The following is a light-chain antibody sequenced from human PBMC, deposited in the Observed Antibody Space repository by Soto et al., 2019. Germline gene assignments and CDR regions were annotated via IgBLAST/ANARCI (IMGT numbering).Light chain of an antibody. V-gene: IGLV2-14*03. CDR2: DVS. Sequence: QSALTQPASVSGSPGQSITISCTGTSGDVGGYNYVSWYQQHPGKAPKLMIYDVSNRPSGVSSRFSGSRSGNTASLTISGIQTEDEDDYYCSSYTSSTTPDVFGGGTKLTVL. CDR1: SGDVGGYNY. CDR3: SSYTSSTTPDV. J-gene: IGLJ2*01.